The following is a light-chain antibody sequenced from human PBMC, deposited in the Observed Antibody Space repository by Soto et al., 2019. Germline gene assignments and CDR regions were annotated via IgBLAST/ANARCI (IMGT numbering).Light chain of an antibody. CDR2: GAS. CDR1: QSVSNN. J-gene: IGKJ4*01. Sequence: EMVLTQSPGTLSLSPRERATLSCRASQSVSNNYLAWYQKKPGQDPSLLIYGASTRATGTPARFSGSGSGTEFNLTISRLQSEDFAVYECQQYIRWTLTFGEGTKVDTK. CDR3: QQYIRWTLT. V-gene: IGKV3-15*01.